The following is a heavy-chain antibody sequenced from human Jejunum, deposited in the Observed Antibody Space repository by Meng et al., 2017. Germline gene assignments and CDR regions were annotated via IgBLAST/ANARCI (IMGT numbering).Heavy chain of an antibody. CDR3: ARAREVLELFNAFDV. J-gene: IGHJ3*01. D-gene: IGHD1-7*01. Sequence: LRLSCTVSGGSIRSGSFYWSWLRKPAGKGLEWIGRIYASGSTDYNPSLKSRVTISVDTSNHHFSLKLSSVTAADTAMYYCARAREVLELFNAFDVWGQGTMVTVSS. V-gene: IGHV4-61*02. CDR2: IYASGST. CDR1: GGSIRSGSFY.